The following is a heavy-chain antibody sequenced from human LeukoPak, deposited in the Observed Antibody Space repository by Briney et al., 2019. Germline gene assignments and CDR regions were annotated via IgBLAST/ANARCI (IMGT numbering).Heavy chain of an antibody. Sequence: PGGSLRLSCTASGFTFGDYAMSWFRQAPGKGLEWIGFIRSETFRRTAQYAASVKGRFTISRDNAKNSLYLQMSNLRAEDTAVYFCARGGGLDVWGQGATVTVSS. CDR1: GFTFGDYA. CDR2: IRSETFRRTA. J-gene: IGHJ6*02. D-gene: IGHD3-16*01. V-gene: IGHV3-49*03. CDR3: ARGGGLDV.